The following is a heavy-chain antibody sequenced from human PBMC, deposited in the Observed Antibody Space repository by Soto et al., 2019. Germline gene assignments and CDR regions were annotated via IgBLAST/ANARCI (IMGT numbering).Heavy chain of an antibody. CDR2: ISYDGSNK. CDR1: GFTFSSYA. Sequence: LRLSCAASGFTFSSYAMHWVRQAPGKGLEWVAVISYDGSNKYYADSVKGRFTISRDNSKNTLYLQMNSLGAEDTAVYYCARATAESDIVLMVYAADYWGQGTLVTVSS. CDR3: ARATAESDIVLMVYAADY. J-gene: IGHJ4*02. D-gene: IGHD2-8*01. V-gene: IGHV3-30-3*01.